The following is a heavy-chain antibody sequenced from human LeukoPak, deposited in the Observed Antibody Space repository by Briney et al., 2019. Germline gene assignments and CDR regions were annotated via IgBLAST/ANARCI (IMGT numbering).Heavy chain of an antibody. J-gene: IGHJ4*02. CDR1: GFTFSNYA. CDR3: PKGSDWRYCSGMGCQLYFFDY. V-gene: IGHV3-23*01. D-gene: IGHD2-15*01. Sequence: GGSLRLSCAASGFTFSNYAMSWVRQAPGKGLEWVSTISGSGGATYYTHSVKGRFTISRDNSKNTLYLQMNTLRREDTRVYHCPKGSDWRYCSGMGCQLYFFDYWGQGTLVTVSS. CDR2: ISGSGGAT.